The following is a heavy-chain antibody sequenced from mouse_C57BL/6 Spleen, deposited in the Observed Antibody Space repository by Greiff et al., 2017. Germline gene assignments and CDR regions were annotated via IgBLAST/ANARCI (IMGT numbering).Heavy chain of an antibody. Sequence: VQLQQSGPELVKPGASVKISCKASGYTFTDYYMNWVKQSHGKSLEWIGDINPNNGGTSYNQKFKGKATLTVDKSSSTAYMELRSLTSEDSAVYYCARSKLSIAMDYWGQGTSVTVSS. CDR3: ARSKLSIAMDY. D-gene: IGHD1-1*02. V-gene: IGHV1-26*01. J-gene: IGHJ4*01. CDR2: INPNNGGT. CDR1: GYTFTDYY.